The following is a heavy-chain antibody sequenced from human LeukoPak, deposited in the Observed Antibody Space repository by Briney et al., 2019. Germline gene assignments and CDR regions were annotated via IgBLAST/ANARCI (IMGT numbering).Heavy chain of an antibody. J-gene: IGHJ4*02. Sequence: GGSLRLSCVAFGFTFSSYSVNWVRQAPGKGLEWVSSISSSSSYIYYADSVKGRFTISRDNAKNSLYLQMNSLRAEDTAVYYCARGVMAARLYYFDYWGRGILVTVSS. CDR2: ISSSSSYI. CDR1: GFTFSSYS. CDR3: ARGVMAARLYYFDY. V-gene: IGHV3-21*04. D-gene: IGHD2-21*01.